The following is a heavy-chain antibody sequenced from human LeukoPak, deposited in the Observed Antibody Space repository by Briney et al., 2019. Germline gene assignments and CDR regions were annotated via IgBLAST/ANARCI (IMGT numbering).Heavy chain of an antibody. CDR1: GFTFRTSG. Sequence: PGGSLRLSCTASGFTFRTSGMHWVRQAPGKGLEWVGFIQHDETEIYSADSVRGRFTFSRDNFKSTVYLQMNSLSVEDSAVYYCARESGATKIGQLLNYWGQGTLVSVSS. V-gene: IGHV3-30*02. J-gene: IGHJ4*02. CDR3: ARESGATKIGQLLNY. D-gene: IGHD3-10*01. CDR2: IQHDETEI.